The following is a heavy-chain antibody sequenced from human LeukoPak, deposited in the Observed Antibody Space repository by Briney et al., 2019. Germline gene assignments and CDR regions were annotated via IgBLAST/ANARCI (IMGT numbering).Heavy chain of an antibody. J-gene: IGHJ4*02. V-gene: IGHV4-59*01. CDR3: ARGVAVAGYYFDY. CDR2: IYYSGST. Sequence: SETLSLACTVSGGSISSYYWSWIRQPPGKGLEWIGYIYYSGSTNYNPSLKSRVTISVDTSKNQFSLKLSSVTAADTAVYYCARGVAVAGYYFDYWGQGTLVTVSS. CDR1: GGSISSYY. D-gene: IGHD6-19*01.